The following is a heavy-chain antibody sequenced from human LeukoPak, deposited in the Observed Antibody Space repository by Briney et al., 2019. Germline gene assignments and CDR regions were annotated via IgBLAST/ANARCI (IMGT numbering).Heavy chain of an antibody. CDR3: ARDDISGYPI. Sequence: PGGSLRLSCAASGFTVSSNYMSWVRQAPGKGLEGVSVIYSGGSTYYADSVKGRFTISRDNSKNTLYLQMHSMRDGDTAVYCCARDDISGYPIWGQGTMVTVSS. CDR2: IYSGGST. J-gene: IGHJ3*02. D-gene: IGHD3-22*01. CDR1: GFTVSSNY. V-gene: IGHV3-53*01.